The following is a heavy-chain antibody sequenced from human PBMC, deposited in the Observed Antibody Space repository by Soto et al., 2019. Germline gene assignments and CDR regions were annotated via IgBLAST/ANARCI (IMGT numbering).Heavy chain of an antibody. D-gene: IGHD3-16*01. CDR1: GFIFSRDG. V-gene: IGHV3-33*01. J-gene: IGHJ4*02. CDR2: IWYDGTNK. CDR3: VIDRPGDQHYFDY. Sequence: GGSLRLSCVASGFIFSRDGMHWVRQAPGKGLEWLAVIWYDGTNKYYVDSVKGRFTISRDNSKNTLYLQLNSLRAEDTAVYYCVIDRPGDQHYFDYWGPGNRVTVSS.